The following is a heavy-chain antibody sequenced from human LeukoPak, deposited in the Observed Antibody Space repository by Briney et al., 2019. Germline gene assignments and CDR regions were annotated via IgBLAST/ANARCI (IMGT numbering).Heavy chain of an antibody. Sequence: ASVKVSCKVSGYTLTELSMHWVRQAPGKGLEWMGGFDPEDGETIYAQKFQGRVTMTEDTSTDTAYMELSSLRSEDTAVYYCATGPGSSGSHDYWVQGTLVTSST. CDR3: ATGPGSSGSHDY. CDR1: GYTLTELS. CDR2: FDPEDGET. J-gene: IGHJ4*02. V-gene: IGHV1-24*01. D-gene: IGHD3-22*01.